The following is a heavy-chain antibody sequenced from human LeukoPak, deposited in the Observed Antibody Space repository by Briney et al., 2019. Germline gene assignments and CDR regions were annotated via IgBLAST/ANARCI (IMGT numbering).Heavy chain of an antibody. Sequence: GGSLRLSCAASGFTFSDSYMSWIRQAPGKGLEWVSYISRGGSTTYYADSVKGRFTISRDNAKNSLYLQMNSLRAEDTAVYYCATVAGDCSGGRCYLLRFDYWGQGTLVTVSS. D-gene: IGHD2-15*01. V-gene: IGHV3-11*04. CDR1: GFTFSDSY. J-gene: IGHJ4*02. CDR3: ATVAGDCSGGRCYLLRFDY. CDR2: ISRGGSTT.